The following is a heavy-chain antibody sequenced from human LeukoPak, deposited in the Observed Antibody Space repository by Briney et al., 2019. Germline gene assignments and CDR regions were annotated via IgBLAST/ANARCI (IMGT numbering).Heavy chain of an antibody. Sequence: ASVKVSCKASGYTFTSYYMHWLRQAPGHGLEWMGIINTSGGSTSYAQKFQGRVTMTRETSTSKVYMELSSLRSEDKAVYYCARESGGYSGYPYFDYWGQGTLVTVSS. J-gene: IGHJ4*02. CDR2: INTSGGST. D-gene: IGHD5-12*01. CDR3: ARESGGYSGYPYFDY. CDR1: GYTFTSYY. V-gene: IGHV1-46*01.